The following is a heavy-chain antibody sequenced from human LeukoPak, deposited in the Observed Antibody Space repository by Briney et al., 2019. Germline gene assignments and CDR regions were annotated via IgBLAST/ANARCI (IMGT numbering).Heavy chain of an antibody. CDR2: INTNTGNP. Sequence: ASVKVSCKASGYTFTSYAMNWVRQAPGQGLEWMGWINTNTGNPTYAQGFTGRFVFSLDTSVSTAYLQISSLRSEDTAVYYCARESLGVTIFGVVLQVDSMDVWGKGTTVTVSS. CDR1: GYTFTSYA. J-gene: IGHJ6*03. CDR3: ARESLGVTIFGVVLQVDSMDV. D-gene: IGHD3-3*01. V-gene: IGHV7-4-1*02.